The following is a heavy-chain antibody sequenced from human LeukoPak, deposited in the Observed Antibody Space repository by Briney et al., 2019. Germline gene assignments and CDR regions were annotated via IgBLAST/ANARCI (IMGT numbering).Heavy chain of an antibody. CDR3: ARRSGYYSGAFDI. D-gene: IGHD3-22*01. V-gene: IGHV3-30*04. CDR1: GFTFSSYA. Sequence: SGGSLRLSCAASGFTFSSYAMHWVRQAPGKGLEWVAVISYDGSNKYYADSVMGRFTISRDNSKNTLYLQMNSLRAEDTAVYYCARRSGYYSGAFDIWGQGTMVTVSS. J-gene: IGHJ3*02. CDR2: ISYDGSNK.